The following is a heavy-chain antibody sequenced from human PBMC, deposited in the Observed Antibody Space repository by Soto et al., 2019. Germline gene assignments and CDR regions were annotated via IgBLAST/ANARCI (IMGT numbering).Heavy chain of an antibody. CDR2: IYYSGST. Sequence: PSETLSLTCTVSGGSISSYHWSWIRQPPGKGLEWIGYIYYSGSTNYNPSLKSRVTISVDTSKNQFSLKLSSVTAADTAVYYCARAVLHCSSTSCYMDEGINWFDPWGQGTLVTVSS. CDR1: GGSISSYH. V-gene: IGHV4-59*01. J-gene: IGHJ5*02. CDR3: ARAVLHCSSTSCYMDEGINWFDP. D-gene: IGHD2-2*02.